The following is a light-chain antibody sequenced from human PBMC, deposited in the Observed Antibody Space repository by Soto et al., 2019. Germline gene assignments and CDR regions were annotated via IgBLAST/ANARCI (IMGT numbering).Light chain of an antibody. Sequence: QSALTQPASVSGSPGQSITISCTGTSSDVGGYNYVSWYQQHPGKAPQLMIYEVSNRPSEVSNRFSGSKSGNTASLTISGLQAEDEADYYCSTSSSTSTTWVFGGGTQLTVL. CDR2: EVS. CDR1: SSDVGGYNY. CDR3: STSSSTSTTWV. J-gene: IGLJ3*02. V-gene: IGLV2-14*01.